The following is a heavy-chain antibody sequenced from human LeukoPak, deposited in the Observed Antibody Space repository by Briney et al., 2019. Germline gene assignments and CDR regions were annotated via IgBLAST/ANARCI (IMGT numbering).Heavy chain of an antibody. D-gene: IGHD3-16*01. CDR3: ARDTGEFDY. Sequence: AGGSLRLSCVATGFTFSSSWMSWVRQSSGKVLEWVANIKQDGSEKYYVDSVKGRFTISRDNAKNSLYLQMNSLRAEDTAVYYCARDTGEFDYWGQGTLVTVSS. J-gene: IGHJ4*02. V-gene: IGHV3-7*01. CDR2: IKQDGSEK. CDR1: GFTFSSSW.